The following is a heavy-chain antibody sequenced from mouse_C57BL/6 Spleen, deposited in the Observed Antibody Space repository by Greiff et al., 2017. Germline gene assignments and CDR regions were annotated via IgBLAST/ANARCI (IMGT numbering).Heavy chain of an antibody. CDR2: IDPANGNT. Sequence: EVKLQQSVAELVRPGASVKLSCTASGFNIKNTYMHWVKQRPEQGLEWIGRIDPANGNTKYAPKFQGKATITADTSSNTAYLQLSSLTSEDTAIYYCARRFYYGNSLFDYWGQGTTLTVSS. CDR1: GFNIKNTY. CDR3: ARRFYYGNSLFDY. D-gene: IGHD2-1*01. V-gene: IGHV14-3*01. J-gene: IGHJ2*01.